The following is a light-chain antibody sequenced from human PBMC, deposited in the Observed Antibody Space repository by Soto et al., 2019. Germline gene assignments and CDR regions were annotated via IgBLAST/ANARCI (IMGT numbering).Light chain of an antibody. CDR3: MQTLQTPPFT. V-gene: IGKV2-28*01. CDR1: QSLLHSNGYNY. CDR2: LGS. J-gene: IGKJ3*01. Sequence: DIVMTQSPLSLPVTPGEPVSISCRSSQSLLHSNGYNYLDWYLQKPGQSPLLLIYLGSNRASGVPDRFSGSGSGTDFTLKISRVEAEDVGVYYCMQTLQTPPFTFGPGTKVEIK.